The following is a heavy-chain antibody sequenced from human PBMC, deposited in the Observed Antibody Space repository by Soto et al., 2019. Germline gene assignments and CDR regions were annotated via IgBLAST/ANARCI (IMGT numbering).Heavy chain of an antibody. J-gene: IGHJ4*02. CDR2: LYSGGTT. V-gene: IGHV3-66*01. Sequence: EVQLVESGGGLVQPGGSLRLSCAASGFTVSNNYMIWVRQAPGKGLEWVSLLYSGGTTYYTDSVKGRFIISRDNSKNTVYLQMNSLRAEDTAVYYCARDRPATTNGYWGQGTLVTVSS. CDR3: ARDRPATTNGY. CDR1: GFTVSNNY. D-gene: IGHD4-17*01.